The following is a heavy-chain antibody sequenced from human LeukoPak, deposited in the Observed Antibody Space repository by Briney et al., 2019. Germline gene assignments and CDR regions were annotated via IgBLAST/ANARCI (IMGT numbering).Heavy chain of an antibody. CDR2: ISSNGGST. J-gene: IGHJ4*02. V-gene: IGHV3-64D*06. D-gene: IGHD4-17*01. Sequence: PGGSLRLSCSASGFTFSSYAMHWVRQAPGQGLEYVSSISSNGGSTYYADSVKGRLTISRDNSKNTLYLQMSSLRAEDTAVYYCVKGEDYGDETDYWGQGTLVTVSS. CDR3: VKGEDYGDETDY. CDR1: GFTFSSYA.